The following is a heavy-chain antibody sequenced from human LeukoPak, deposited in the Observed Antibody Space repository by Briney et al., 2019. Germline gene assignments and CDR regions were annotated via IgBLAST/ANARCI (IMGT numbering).Heavy chain of an antibody. CDR3: AKSAYGGNSFVFDY. D-gene: IGHD4-23*01. V-gene: IGHV3-23*01. CDR1: GFSFSTYA. CDR2: VSGGGGNP. Sequence: GGSLRLSCAASGFSFSTYAMSWVRQAPGKEPEWVSGVSGGGGNPYYADSLKGRSTISRDDSKNTLYLQMNSLRAEDTAVYYCAKSAYGGNSFVFDYWGQGTLVTVSP. J-gene: IGHJ4*02.